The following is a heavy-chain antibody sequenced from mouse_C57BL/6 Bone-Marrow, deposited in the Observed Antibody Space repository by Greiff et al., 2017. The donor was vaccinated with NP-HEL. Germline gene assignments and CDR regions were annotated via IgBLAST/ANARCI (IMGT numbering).Heavy chain of an antibody. V-gene: IGHV5-17*01. Sequence: EVQLVESGGGLVKPGGSLKLSCAASGFTFSDYGMHWVRQAPEKGLEWVAYISSGSSNIYYADTVKGRFTISRDNAKNTLFLQMTSLRSEDTAMYYCARPAGSYWYFDVWGTGTTVTVSS. CDR3: ARPAGSYWYFDV. J-gene: IGHJ1*03. CDR2: ISSGSSNI. CDR1: GFTFSDYG.